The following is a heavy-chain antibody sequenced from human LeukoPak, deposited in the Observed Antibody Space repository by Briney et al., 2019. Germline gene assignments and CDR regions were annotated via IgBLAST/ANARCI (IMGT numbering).Heavy chain of an antibody. V-gene: IGHV3-7*01. D-gene: IGHD3-9*01. J-gene: IGHJ4*02. CDR2: IKQNGSEK. CDR3: AKGQAYYDILTGYSYFDY. Sequence: GGSLRLSCAASGFTFSSYWMSWVRQAPGKGLEWVANIKQNGSEKYYVDSVKGRFTISRDNAKNSLYLQMNSLRAEDTAVYYCAKGQAYYDILTGYSYFDYWGQGTLVTVSS. CDR1: GFTFSSYW.